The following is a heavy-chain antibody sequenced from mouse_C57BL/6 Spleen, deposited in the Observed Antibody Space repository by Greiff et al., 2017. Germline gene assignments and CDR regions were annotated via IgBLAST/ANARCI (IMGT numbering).Heavy chain of an antibody. CDR3: ARDSKLGYFDY. J-gene: IGHJ2*01. V-gene: IGHV5-4*03. D-gene: IGHD2-5*01. CDR2: ISDGGSYT. Sequence: EVKLVESGGGLVKPGGSLKLSCAASGFTFSSYAMSWVRQTPEKRLEWVATISDGGSYTYYPDNVKGRFTISRDNAKNNLYLQMSHLKSEDTAMYYCARDSKLGYFDYWGQGTTLTVSS. CDR1: GFTFSSYA.